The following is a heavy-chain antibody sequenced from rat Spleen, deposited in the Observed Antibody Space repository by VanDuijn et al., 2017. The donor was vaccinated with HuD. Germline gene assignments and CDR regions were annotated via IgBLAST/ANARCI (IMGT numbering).Heavy chain of an antibody. Sequence: EVQLVGSDGGLVQPGRSLKLSCAASGFTFSDYYMAWVRQGPTEGLEWVATISYDDSGTYYRDSVKGRFTISRDNAKSTLYLQMDSLRSEDTATYYCTRAGYLRDWYFDFWGPGTMVTVSS. J-gene: IGHJ1*01. CDR1: GFTFSDYY. D-gene: IGHD2-2*01. CDR2: ISYDDSGT. V-gene: IGHV5-29*01. CDR3: TRAGYLRDWYFDF.